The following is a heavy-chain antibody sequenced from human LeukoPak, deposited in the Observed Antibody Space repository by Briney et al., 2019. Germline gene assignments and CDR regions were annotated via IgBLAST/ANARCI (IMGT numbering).Heavy chain of an antibody. Sequence: GSLRLSCAASGFTFYAFWMHWVRQASGEGLEWVSLIKSDGGKADYADSVRGRFTISRDNGKNSLYLQMNSLRSVDTALYYCATWAFYHGLDVWSQGTTVTVSS. CDR3: ATWAFYHGLDV. V-gene: IGHV3-43*02. J-gene: IGHJ6*02. CDR2: IKSDGGKA. D-gene: IGHD1-26*01. CDR1: GFTFYAFW.